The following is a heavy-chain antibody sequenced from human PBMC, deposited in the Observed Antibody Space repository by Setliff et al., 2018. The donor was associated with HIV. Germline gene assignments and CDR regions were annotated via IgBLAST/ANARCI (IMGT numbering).Heavy chain of an antibody. D-gene: IGHD1-26*01. V-gene: IGHV3-21*01. CDR1: GFTFSNYN. Sequence: GGSLRLSCAASGFTFSNYNMNWVRQAPGKGLEWVSSIGGTSDYKNYAGSVRGRFTSSRDNAESSLFLQMNSLRAEDTAVYYCTRGGTYYDYWGQGTLVT. CDR2: IGGTSDYK. J-gene: IGHJ4*02. CDR3: TRGGTYYDY.